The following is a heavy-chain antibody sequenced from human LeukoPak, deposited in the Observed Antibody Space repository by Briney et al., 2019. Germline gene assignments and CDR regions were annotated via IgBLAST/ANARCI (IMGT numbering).Heavy chain of an antibody. V-gene: IGHV4-34*01. Sequence: SETPSLTCAVYGGSFSGYYWSWIRQPPGKGLEWIGEINHSGSTNYNPSLKSRVTISVDTSKNQFSLKLSSVTAADTAVYYCARLQDTAMVSGLTYYYYGMDVWGQGTTVTVSS. CDR1: GGSFSGYY. CDR2: INHSGST. CDR3: ARLQDTAMVSGLTYYYYGMDV. J-gene: IGHJ6*02. D-gene: IGHD5-18*01.